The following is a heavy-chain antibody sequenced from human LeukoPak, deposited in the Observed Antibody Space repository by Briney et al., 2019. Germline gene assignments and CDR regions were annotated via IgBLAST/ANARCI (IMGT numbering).Heavy chain of an antibody. J-gene: IGHJ4*02. D-gene: IGHD1-20*01. CDR2: ISSGSRTI. Sequence: GGSLRLSCAASGFTFSCYSVNWVRQAPGKGLEWVSYISSGSRTIYYADSVRGRFIISRDNAKNSLYLQMNSLRAEDTAVYYCARESITGHRDFDYWGQGTLVTVSS. CDR1: GFTFSCYS. CDR3: ARESITGHRDFDY. V-gene: IGHV3-48*01.